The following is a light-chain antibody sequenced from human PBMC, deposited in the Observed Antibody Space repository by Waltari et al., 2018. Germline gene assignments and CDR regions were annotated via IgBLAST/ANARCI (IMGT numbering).Light chain of an antibody. J-gene: IGLJ3*02. V-gene: IGLV2-23*01. CDR1: TSNVGGTKF. CDR3: CSRVSGTTLL. CDR2: EGT. Sequence: QSAVTQTAPVSGSPAPSITSSCTATTSNVGGTKFVSWYQQTPGKLPKLIIYEGTARSSGIYNRFSGSKSGITASLTISGLQTEDEGDYYCCSRVSGTTLLFGGGTKLTAL.